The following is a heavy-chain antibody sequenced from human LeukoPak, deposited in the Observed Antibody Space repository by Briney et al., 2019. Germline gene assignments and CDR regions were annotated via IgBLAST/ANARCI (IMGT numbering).Heavy chain of an antibody. CDR2: ISSSSSYI. V-gene: IGHV3-21*01. CDR1: GFTFSHYS. J-gene: IGHJ4*02. CDR3: VRGAYSSSWLNFDY. D-gene: IGHD6-13*01. Sequence: PGRSLRLSCAASGFTFSHYSLNWVRQAPGKGLEWVSSISSSSSYIYYADSVKGRFTISRDNAKNSLYLQMNSLRAEDTAVYYCVRGAYSSSWLNFDYWAREPWSPSPQ.